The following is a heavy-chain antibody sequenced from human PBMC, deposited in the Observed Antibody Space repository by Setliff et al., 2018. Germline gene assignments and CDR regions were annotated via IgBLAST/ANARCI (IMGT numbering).Heavy chain of an antibody. J-gene: IGHJ4*02. D-gene: IGHD3-22*01. V-gene: IGHV3-33*01. CDR1: GSNFSSYG. CDR2: IWFDGSNH. Sequence: SCAASGSNFSSYGMHWVRQAPGKGLEWVAAIWFDGSNHYYVDSVKGRFIISRDNSKNTLYLQMNSLRAEDTAVYYCVRDWYFYDTSGYFKGAPFDYWGQGTPVTVS. CDR3: VRDWYFYDTSGYFKGAPFDY.